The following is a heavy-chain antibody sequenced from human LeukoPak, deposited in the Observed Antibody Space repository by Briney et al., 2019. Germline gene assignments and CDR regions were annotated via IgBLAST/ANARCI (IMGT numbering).Heavy chain of an antibody. CDR3: AKERPGGNYGDYAVDY. CDR1: GFTFTSYA. CDR2: VSGSGDGT. D-gene: IGHD4-17*01. J-gene: IGHJ4*02. V-gene: IGHV3-23*01. Sequence: GSLRLSCAASGFTFTSYAMGWVRQAPGKGLEWVSSVSGSGDGTYYADSVKGRFTISRDNSKKTLDLHMDSLRSEDTAVYYCAKERPGGNYGDYAVDYWGQGTMVTVSS.